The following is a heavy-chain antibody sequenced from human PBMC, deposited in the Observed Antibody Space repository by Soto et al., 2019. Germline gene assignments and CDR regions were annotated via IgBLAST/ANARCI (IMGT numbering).Heavy chain of an antibody. CDR2: ITGSGGST. V-gene: IGHV3-23*01. D-gene: IGHD2-8*02. CDR1: GFTFSSCA. CDR3: AKFSVHTGIDD. J-gene: IGHJ4*02. Sequence: SGGSLRLSCAASGFTFSSCAMSWVRLAPGKGLEWVSGITGSGGSTYYADSVKGRFTISRDNTKNTLYLQMNSLRDEDTAEYYCAKFSVHTGIDDWGQGTLVTVSS.